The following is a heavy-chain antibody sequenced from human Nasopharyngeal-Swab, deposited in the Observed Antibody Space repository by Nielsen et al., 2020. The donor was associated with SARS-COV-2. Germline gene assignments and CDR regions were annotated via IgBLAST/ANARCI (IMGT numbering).Heavy chain of an antibody. CDR3: AKAGGYYYGSGRLYSDY. CDR2: IYSGGST. D-gene: IGHD3-10*01. Sequence: GESLKISCAASGFTVSSNYMSWVRQAPGKGLEWVSVIYSGGSTYYADSVKGRFTISRDNSKNTVFLQMNSLRAEDTAVYYCAKAGGYYYGSGRLYSDYWGQGTLVTVSS. J-gene: IGHJ4*02. V-gene: IGHV3-53*01. CDR1: GFTVSSNY.